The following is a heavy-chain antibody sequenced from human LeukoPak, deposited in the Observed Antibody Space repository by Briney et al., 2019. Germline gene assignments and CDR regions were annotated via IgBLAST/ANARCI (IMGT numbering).Heavy chain of an antibody. CDR2: ISSSSSTI. V-gene: IGHV3-48*01. CDR1: GFTFSSYS. Sequence: GGSLRLSCAASGFTFSSYSMNWVRQAPGKGLEWVSYISSSSSTIYYADSVKGRFTISRDNSKNTLYLQMNSLRAEDTAVYYCAKRRWLGWDAFDIWGQGTMVTVSS. D-gene: IGHD3-22*01. CDR3: AKRRWLGWDAFDI. J-gene: IGHJ3*02.